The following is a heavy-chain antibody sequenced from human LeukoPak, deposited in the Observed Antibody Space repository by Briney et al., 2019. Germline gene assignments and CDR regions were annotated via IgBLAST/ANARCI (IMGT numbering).Heavy chain of an antibody. Sequence: GGSLRLSCAASGFTFSNYAMSWVRQAPGKGLEWVSAISGGGGSTYYADSVKGRFSISRDNSKNTVYLQMNSLRAEDTAVYYCAKVERLGELSPLDYWGQGTLVTVSS. D-gene: IGHD3-16*02. V-gene: IGHV3-23*01. CDR2: ISGGGGST. CDR3: AKVERLGELSPLDY. J-gene: IGHJ4*02. CDR1: GFTFSNYA.